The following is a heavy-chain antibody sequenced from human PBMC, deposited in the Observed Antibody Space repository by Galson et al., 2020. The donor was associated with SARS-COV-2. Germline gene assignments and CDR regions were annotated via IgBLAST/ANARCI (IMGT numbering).Heavy chain of an antibody. D-gene: IGHD3-22*01. CDR3: AKIHNSGSAFDY. J-gene: IGHJ4*02. V-gene: IGHV3-23*01. Sequence: GESLKISCAASGFTFSSYAMSWVRQAPGKGLEWVSAISGSGGSTYYADSVKGRFTISRDNSKNTLYLQMNSLRAEDTAVYYCAKIHNSGSAFDYWGQGTLVTVSS. CDR1: GFTFSSYA. CDR2: ISGSGGST.